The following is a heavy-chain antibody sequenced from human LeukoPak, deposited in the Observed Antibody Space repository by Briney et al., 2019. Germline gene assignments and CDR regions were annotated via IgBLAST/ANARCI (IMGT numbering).Heavy chain of an antibody. D-gene: IGHD2/OR15-2a*01. Sequence: GGSLRLSCAASGFAVSSNYMSWVRQAPGKGLEWVSVIYSGGSTYYADSVKGRFTISRDNSKNTLYLQMNSLRAEDTAVYYCAREFYRSYGMDVWGQGTTVTVSS. J-gene: IGHJ6*02. CDR3: AREFYRSYGMDV. CDR2: IYSGGST. CDR1: GFAVSSNY. V-gene: IGHV3-53*01.